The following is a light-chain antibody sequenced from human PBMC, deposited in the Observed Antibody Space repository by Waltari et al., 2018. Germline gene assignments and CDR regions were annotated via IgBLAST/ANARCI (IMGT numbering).Light chain of an antibody. CDR3: QSYDSKNTKV. CDR2: EDK. CDR1: SGSIASNF. Sequence: FILTQPHSVSESPGKTITLSCTRNSGSIASNFVQWYQLRPDSVPMPVIYEDKQRPSGVPDRFSGSIDRSSNSASLTISGLKTEDEGDCYCQSYDSKNTKVFGGGTKLTVL. J-gene: IGLJ3*02. V-gene: IGLV6-57*03.